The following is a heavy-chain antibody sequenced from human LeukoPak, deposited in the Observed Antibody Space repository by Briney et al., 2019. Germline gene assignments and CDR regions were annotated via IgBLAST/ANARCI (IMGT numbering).Heavy chain of an antibody. CDR3: ARGFLGDYFGSGSYYVFDY. D-gene: IGHD3-10*01. CDR2: FYTSGST. J-gene: IGHJ4*02. CDR1: GGSISSYY. V-gene: IGHV4-4*07. Sequence: SETLSLTCTVSGGSISSYYWSWIRQPAGKGLEWIGRFYTSGSTKYNPSLKSRVTMSEDTSKNQFSLKLSSVTAADTAVYYCARGFLGDYFGSGSYYVFDYWGQGTLVTVSS.